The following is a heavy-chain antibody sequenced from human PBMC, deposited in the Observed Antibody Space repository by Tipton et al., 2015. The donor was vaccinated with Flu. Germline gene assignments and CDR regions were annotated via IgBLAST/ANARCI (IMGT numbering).Heavy chain of an antibody. Sequence: TLSLTCTVSGGSISSYYWSWIRQPPGKGLEWIGYIYYSGSTNYNPSLKSRVTISVDTSKNQFSLKLSSVTAADTAVYYCARALSDYSIGYWGQGTLVTVSS. CDR2: IYYSGST. CDR1: GGSISSYY. V-gene: IGHV4-59*08. J-gene: IGHJ4*02. CDR3: ARALSDYSIGY. D-gene: IGHD4-11*01.